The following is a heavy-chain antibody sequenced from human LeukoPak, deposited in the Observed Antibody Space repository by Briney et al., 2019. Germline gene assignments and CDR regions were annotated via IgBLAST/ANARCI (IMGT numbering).Heavy chain of an antibody. J-gene: IGHJ4*02. Sequence: PSDTLSLTCAVYGESLNYYYWSWIRQSPGKGLEWIGDIFDGKTINYNPSLKSRVTISAATSSQQFSLNLKSVTAADTAVYFCASGAWAARLNSWAQGAPVIVSS. CDR2: IFDGKTI. CDR1: GESLNYYY. D-gene: IGHD4-23*01. CDR3: ASGAWAARLNS. V-gene: IGHV4-34*12.